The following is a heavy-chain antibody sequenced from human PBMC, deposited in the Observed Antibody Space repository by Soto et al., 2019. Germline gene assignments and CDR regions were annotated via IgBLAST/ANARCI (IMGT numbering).Heavy chain of an antibody. CDR2: INRSGST. CDR1: GGSFNVYY. Sequence: QVQLQQWGAGLSKPSETLALTCAVYGGSFNVYYWTWMRQPPGKGLEWIGEINRSGSTNYNPSLKSRVTISIDTSKIQFSLTLSSVTAADTAIYYCARGPSVGAFFDFWGQGSQVTVSP. D-gene: IGHD1-26*01. V-gene: IGHV4-34*01. CDR3: ARGPSVGAFFDF. J-gene: IGHJ4*02.